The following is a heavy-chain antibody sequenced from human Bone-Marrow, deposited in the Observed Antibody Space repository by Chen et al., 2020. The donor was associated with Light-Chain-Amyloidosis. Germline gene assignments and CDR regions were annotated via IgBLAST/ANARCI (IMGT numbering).Heavy chain of an antibody. Sequence: RLVQSXGRIVQPGRSLRLSCAASRSTLSGYTMHWVRQAPGRGLQWVAVILYDGSTKYYTDSVKGRFTVSRDXXXXXXXXDXXXXXDTAIYYCATTDFDYWGQGTLVTVSS. CDR2: ILYDGSTK. J-gene: IGHJ4*02. V-gene: IGHV3-30*04. CDR1: RSTLSGYT. CDR3: TDFDY. D-gene: IGHD3-10*01.